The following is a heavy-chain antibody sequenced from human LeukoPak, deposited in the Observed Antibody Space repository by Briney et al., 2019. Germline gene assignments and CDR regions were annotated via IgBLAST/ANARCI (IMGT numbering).Heavy chain of an antibody. CDR1: GFTFSSYS. CDR3: ARGGPYTIFGVVSFDY. V-gene: IGHV3-21*01. Sequence: GGSLRLSCAASGFTFSSYSMNWVRQAPGKGLAWVSSISSSSSYIYYADSVKGRFTISRDNAKNSLYLQMNSLRAEDTAVYYCARGGPYTIFGVVSFDYWGQGTLVTVSS. CDR2: ISSSSSYI. J-gene: IGHJ4*02. D-gene: IGHD3-3*01.